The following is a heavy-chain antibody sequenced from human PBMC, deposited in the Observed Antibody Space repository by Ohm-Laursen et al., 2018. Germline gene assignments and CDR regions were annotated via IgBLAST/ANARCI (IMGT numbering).Heavy chain of an antibody. V-gene: IGHV3-33*01. CDR1: GFTFSSYG. CDR3: ARGMRRNYFDY. J-gene: IGHJ4*02. CDR2: IWYDGSNK. Sequence: SLRLSCAASGFTFSSYGMHWVRQAPGKGLEWVAVIWYDGSNKYYADSVKGRFTISRDNSKNTLYLQMNSLRGEDTAVYYCARGMRRNYFDYWGQGTLVTVSS.